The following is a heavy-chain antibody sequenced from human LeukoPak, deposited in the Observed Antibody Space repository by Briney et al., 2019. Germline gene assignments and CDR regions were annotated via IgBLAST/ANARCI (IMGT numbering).Heavy chain of an antibody. CDR2: ISYDGSNK. CDR3: ATPSV. V-gene: IGHV3-30-3*01. D-gene: IGHD3-10*01. CDR1: GFTFSSYA. Sequence: PARSLTLSCPASGFTFSSYAMHWVRQAPCKGRGWVAVISYDGSNKYYADSVKGGFTISRDNSKNTLYLQMNSLRAEGAAVYSRATPSVWGQGPLITVSS. J-gene: IGHJ4*02.